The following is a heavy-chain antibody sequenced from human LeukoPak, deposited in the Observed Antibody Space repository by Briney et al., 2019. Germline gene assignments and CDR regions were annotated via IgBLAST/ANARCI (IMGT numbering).Heavy chain of an antibody. CDR1: GFTFSNNW. CDR2: ISHDGSNR. Sequence: GGSLRLSCAASGFTFSNNWMTWVRQAPGKGLEWVAVISHDGSNRYYADSVKGRFTISRDNSKNTLYLQMNSLRAEDTAVYYCARDPPSDSSGTAEYFQHWGQGTLVIVSS. V-gene: IGHV3-30*03. CDR3: ARDPPSDSSGTAEYFQH. J-gene: IGHJ1*01. D-gene: IGHD6-19*01.